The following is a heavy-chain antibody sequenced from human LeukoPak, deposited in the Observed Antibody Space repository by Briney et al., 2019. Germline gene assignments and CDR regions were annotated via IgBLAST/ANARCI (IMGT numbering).Heavy chain of an antibody. CDR3: ARGPNYYDSSGRDWYFDL. D-gene: IGHD3-22*01. CDR1: GFTFSSYS. J-gene: IGHJ2*01. V-gene: IGHV3-21*01. CDR2: ISSSSSYI. Sequence: GGSLRLSCAASGFTFSSYSMNWVRQAPGKGLEWVSSISSSSSYIYYADSVKGRFTISRDNAKNSLYLQMNSLRAEDTAAYYCARGPNYYDSSGRDWYFDLWAVAPWSLSPQ.